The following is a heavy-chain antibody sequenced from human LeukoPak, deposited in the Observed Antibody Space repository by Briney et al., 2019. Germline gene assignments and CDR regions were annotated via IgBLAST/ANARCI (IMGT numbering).Heavy chain of an antibody. Sequence: SGGSLRLSCAASGFIISHYYMTWVRQTPGKGLDWVSVIYTGGGTNYGDSVKGRFTISRDNSKNTLYLQMNSLRADDRAIYYCARGQAYCGADCYSDWGQGTLVTVSS. CDR3: ARGQAYCGADCYSD. CDR2: IYTGGGT. CDR1: GFIISHYY. D-gene: IGHD2-21*02. V-gene: IGHV3-66*01. J-gene: IGHJ4*02.